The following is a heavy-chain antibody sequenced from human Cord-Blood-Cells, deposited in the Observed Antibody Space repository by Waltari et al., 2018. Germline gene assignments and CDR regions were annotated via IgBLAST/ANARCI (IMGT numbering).Heavy chain of an antibody. D-gene: IGHD3-10*01. V-gene: IGHV4-34*01. Sequence: VQLQQWGAGLLKPSETLSLICAVYGGSFIGHYWRCLRHPPGKGLEWVGETHHSGSTNYNPSLKSRVTISVDTSKNQFSLKLSSVTAADTAVYYCARGAYGSGSYYTDYWGQGTLVTVSS. CDR3: ARGAYGSGSYYTDY. CDR2: THHSGST. CDR1: GGSFIGHY. J-gene: IGHJ4*02.